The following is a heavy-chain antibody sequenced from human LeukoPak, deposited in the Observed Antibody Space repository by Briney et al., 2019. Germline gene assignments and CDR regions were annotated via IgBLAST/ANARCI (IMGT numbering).Heavy chain of an antibody. J-gene: IGHJ3*02. D-gene: IGHD3-22*01. CDR1: GFTFSNYD. V-gene: IGHV3-13*01. CDR2: IDTAGDT. Sequence: GGSLRLSCAASGFTFSNYDMPWVRQATVKGLEWVSAIDTAGDTYYPGSVKGRFTISRENAKNSLYLQMNSLRAGDTAVYYCARGGLDSSSLWLGAFDIWGQGTMVTVSS. CDR3: ARGGLDSSSLWLGAFDI.